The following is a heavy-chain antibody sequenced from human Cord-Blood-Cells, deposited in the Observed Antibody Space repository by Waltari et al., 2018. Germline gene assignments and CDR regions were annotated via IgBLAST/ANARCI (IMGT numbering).Heavy chain of an antibody. V-gene: IGHV1-2*02. CDR2: INPNSGGT. J-gene: IGHJ4*02. CDR1: GYTFTGYF. D-gene: IGHD3-22*01. Sequence: QVQLVQSGAAVKKPGASVKVSCKASGYTFTGYFMPWVRRAPGQGLEWMGWINPNSGGTNYAQKFQGRVTMTRDTSISTAYMELSRLRSDDTAVYYCASGGRSTMIVVAPCDYWGQGTLVTVSS. CDR3: ASGGRSTMIVVAPCDY.